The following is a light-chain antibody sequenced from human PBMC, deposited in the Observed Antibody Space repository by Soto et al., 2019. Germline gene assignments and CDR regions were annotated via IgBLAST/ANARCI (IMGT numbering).Light chain of an antibody. J-gene: IGLJ1*01. CDR2: GNS. CDR3: QSYDSSLSGNYV. CDR1: SSNIGAGYD. V-gene: IGLV1-40*01. Sequence: QSVLTQPPSVSGAPGQRVPISCPGSSSNIGAGYDVHWYQQLPGTAPKLLIYGNSNRPSGVPDRFSGSKSGTSASLAITGLQAEDEADYYCQSYDSSLSGNYVFGTGTKVTVL.